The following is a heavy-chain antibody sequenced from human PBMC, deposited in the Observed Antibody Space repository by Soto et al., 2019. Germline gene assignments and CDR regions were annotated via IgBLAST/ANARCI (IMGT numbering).Heavy chain of an antibody. Sequence: SVKVSCKASGGTFSSYAISWVRQAPGQGLEWMGGIIPIFGTANYAQKFQGRVTITADESTSTAYMELSSLRPEDTAVYYCARARILAGGMDVWGQGTTVTVSS. CDR2: IIPIFGTA. J-gene: IGHJ6*02. CDR3: ARARILAGGMDV. CDR1: GGTFSSYA. V-gene: IGHV1-69*13. D-gene: IGHD2-15*01.